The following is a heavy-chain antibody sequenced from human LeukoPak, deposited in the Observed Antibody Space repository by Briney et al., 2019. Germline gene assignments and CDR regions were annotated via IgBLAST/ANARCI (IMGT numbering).Heavy chain of an antibody. CDR2: ISSSSSYI. D-gene: IGHD5-18*01. CDR1: GFTFSSYS. CDR3: ARGSGYSYGRFYDY. V-gene: IGHV3-21*01. Sequence: GGSLRLSCAASGFTFSSYSMNWVRQAPGKGLEWVSSISSSSSYIYYADSVKGRFTISRDNAKNSLYLQMNSLRAEDTAVYYCARGSGYSYGRFYDYWGQRTLVTVSS. J-gene: IGHJ4*02.